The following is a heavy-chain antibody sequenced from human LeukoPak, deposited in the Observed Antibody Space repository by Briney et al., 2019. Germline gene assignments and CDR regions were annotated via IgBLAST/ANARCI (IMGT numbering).Heavy chain of an antibody. Sequence: GGSLRLSCVGSGFTFSNYLMNWVRQAPGKGLEWVSFISSTGGTIYYADAVKGRFTVSRDNAKNSLYLQMNSLRAEDTAIYYCVRDRGTYRPIDYWGQGTLVTVSS. D-gene: IGHD1-26*01. CDR3: VRDRGTYRPIDY. J-gene: IGHJ4*02. CDR1: GFTFSNYL. CDR2: ISSTGGTI. V-gene: IGHV3-48*01.